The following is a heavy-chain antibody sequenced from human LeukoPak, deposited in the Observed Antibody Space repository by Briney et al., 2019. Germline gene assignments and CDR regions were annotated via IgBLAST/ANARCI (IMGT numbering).Heavy chain of an antibody. J-gene: IGHJ4*02. CDR1: GFTVSTNY. CDR3: AKDRLGGPYFFHY. D-gene: IGHD6-25*01. CDR2: IYSDGST. V-gene: IGHV3-53*01. Sequence: SGGSLRLSCAASGFTVSTNYMSWVRQAPGKGLEWVSEIYSDGSTYYAASVKGRFTISRDNSKNTLYLQINSLRAEDTAVYFCAKDRLGGPYFFHYWGQGTLVTVSS.